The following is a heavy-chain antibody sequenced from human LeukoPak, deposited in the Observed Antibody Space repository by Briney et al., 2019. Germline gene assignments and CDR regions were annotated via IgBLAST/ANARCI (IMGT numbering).Heavy chain of an antibody. CDR2: IYSSGST. J-gene: IGHJ4*02. CDR3: ARVDVSTWSHFDN. CDR1: GGSITTGSYY. D-gene: IGHD6-13*01. V-gene: IGHV4-61*02. Sequence: SETLSLTCTVSGGSITTGSYYWSWIRQPTGTALEWIGRIYSSGSTNYNPSLKGRVTISVDTSNNQFSLNLNYVTAADTAVYYCARVDVSTWSHFDNWGQGTLVTVSS.